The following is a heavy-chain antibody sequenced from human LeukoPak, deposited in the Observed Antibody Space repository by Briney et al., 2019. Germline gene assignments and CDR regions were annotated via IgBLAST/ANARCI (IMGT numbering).Heavy chain of an antibody. CDR3: AGVGSGCFAY. CDR2: IYYSGNT. Sequence: KSSETLSLTCTLSGGSISTSFWSWIRQSPGEGREWIGYIYYSGNTNCNPSLQSRVTVSAHTPKTQLSQKLTSVTPAHRAVSYCAGVGSGCFAYWGQGTLVTVSS. J-gene: IGHJ4*02. D-gene: IGHD6-19*01. CDR1: GGSISTSF. V-gene: IGHV4-59*12.